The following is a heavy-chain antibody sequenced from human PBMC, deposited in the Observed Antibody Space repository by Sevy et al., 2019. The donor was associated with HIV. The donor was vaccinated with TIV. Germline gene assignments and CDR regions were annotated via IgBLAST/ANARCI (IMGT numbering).Heavy chain of an antibody. CDR1: CGSISTYY. J-gene: IGHJ5*02. CDR2: ISYSGST. CDR3: VRGKGWFDP. V-gene: IGHV4-59*01. Sequence: SETLSLTCGVSCGSISTYYWSWIRQPPRRGLEWIGYISYSGSTNYNPSLKSRVTISVDTSMNQFSLQLSSVTAADTAIYYCVRGKGWFDPWGHGTPVTVSS.